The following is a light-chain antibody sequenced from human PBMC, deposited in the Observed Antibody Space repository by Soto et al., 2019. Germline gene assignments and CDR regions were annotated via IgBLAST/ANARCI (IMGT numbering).Light chain of an antibody. CDR3: QQYNNWPLT. Sequence: EVVLTQSPVTLSLSPGDRATLSCRASQSISSSYLAWYQQKPGQAPRLLIYGASTRATGIPARFSGSGSGTEFTLTISSLQSEDFAVYYCQQYNNWPLTFGGGTKVDIK. CDR2: GAS. J-gene: IGKJ4*01. CDR1: QSISSSY. V-gene: IGKV3-15*01.